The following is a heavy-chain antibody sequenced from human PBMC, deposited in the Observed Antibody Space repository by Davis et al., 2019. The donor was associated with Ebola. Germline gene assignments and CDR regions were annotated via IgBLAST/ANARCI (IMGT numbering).Heavy chain of an antibody. D-gene: IGHD6-13*01. Sequence: GESLKISCQGSGYRFTNYWISWVRQMPGKGLEWMGRIDPIDSYINYRPSFEGQVTISVDRSITTAYLQWSSLKASDSAMYYCARQESLYGSIDNWGQGTLVTVSS. J-gene: IGHJ4*02. CDR3: ARQESLYGSIDN. CDR2: IDPIDSYI. CDR1: GYRFTNYW. V-gene: IGHV5-10-1*04.